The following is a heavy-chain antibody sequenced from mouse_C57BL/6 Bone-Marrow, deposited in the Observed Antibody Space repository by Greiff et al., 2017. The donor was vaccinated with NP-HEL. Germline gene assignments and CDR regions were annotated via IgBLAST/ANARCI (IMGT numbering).Heavy chain of an antibody. Sequence: QVQLQQSGPGLVQPSQSLSITCTVSGFSLTSYGVHWVRQSPGKGLEWLGVIWRGGSTDYNAAFMSRLSITKDNSKSQVFFKMNSLQADDTAIYYCAKYWRWLRLYYYAMDYWGQGTSVTVSS. CDR2: IWRGGST. CDR3: AKYWRWLRLYYYAMDY. V-gene: IGHV2-5*01. J-gene: IGHJ4*01. CDR1: GFSLTSYG. D-gene: IGHD2-2*01.